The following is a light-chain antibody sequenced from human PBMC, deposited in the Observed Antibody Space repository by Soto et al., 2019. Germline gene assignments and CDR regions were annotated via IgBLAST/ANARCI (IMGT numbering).Light chain of an antibody. V-gene: IGKV3-15*01. CDR2: DAS. J-gene: IGKJ3*01. CDR3: LQYHKWPSFT. CDR1: QSVSNN. Sequence: EIVMTQSPGTLSVSPGERATLLCRASQSVSNNLAWYQQKPGQAPRLLIYDASTRATGIPARFSGSGSGTEFTLTIIRLQSEDYAVYYCLQYHKWPSFTFGPGTQVDIK.